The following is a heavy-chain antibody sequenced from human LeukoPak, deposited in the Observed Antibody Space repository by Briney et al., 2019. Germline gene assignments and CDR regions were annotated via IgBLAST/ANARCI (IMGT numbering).Heavy chain of an antibody. J-gene: IGHJ4*02. D-gene: IGHD1-14*01. CDR2: IHNSGRT. V-gene: IGHV4-59*08. CDR3: ARHGTISSESYFDY. CDR1: LGSLCVYM. Sequence: SESLSVTRMQSLGSLCVYMLCWVSQSPRKGLEWIGYIHNSGRTNYNPSLKSRVTVFVDTSKNQVSLRLSSVTAADTAVYCARHGTISSESYFDYWGQGALVTVPS.